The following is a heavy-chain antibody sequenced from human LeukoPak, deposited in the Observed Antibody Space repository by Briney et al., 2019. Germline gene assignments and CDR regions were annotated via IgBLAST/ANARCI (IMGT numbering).Heavy chain of an antibody. CDR1: GGSISSYY. J-gene: IGHJ4*02. CDR2: IYYSGTT. V-gene: IGHV4-59*01. Sequence: SETLSLTCTVSGGSISSYYWSWIRQPPGKGLEWIGYIYYSGTTNYNPSLKSRVTISVDTSKNQFSLKLSSVTAADTAVYYCARSPGYCSGGSCYSIPGDYWGQGTLVTVSS. CDR3: ARSPGYCSGGSCYSIPGDY. D-gene: IGHD2-15*01.